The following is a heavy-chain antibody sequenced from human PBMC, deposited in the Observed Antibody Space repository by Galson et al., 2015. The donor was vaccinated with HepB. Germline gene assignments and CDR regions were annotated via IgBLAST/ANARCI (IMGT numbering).Heavy chain of an antibody. J-gene: IGHJ4*02. D-gene: IGHD4-23*01. CDR1: GFTFDDYA. Sequence: SLRLSCAASGFTFDDYAMHWVRQAPGKGLEWVSGISWNSGSIGYADSVKGRFTISRDNAKNSLYLQMNSLRAEDTALYYCAKGGGPFGPIDYWGQGTLVTVSS. CDR3: AKGGGPFGPIDY. CDR2: ISWNSGSI. V-gene: IGHV3-9*01.